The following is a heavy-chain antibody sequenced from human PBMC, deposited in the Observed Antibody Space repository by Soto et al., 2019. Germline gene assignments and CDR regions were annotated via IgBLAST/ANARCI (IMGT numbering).Heavy chain of an antibody. V-gene: IGHV4-30-4*01. CDR2: IYYSGST. CDR1: GGSISSGDYY. D-gene: IGHD2-2*03. CDR3: AREPLLDKDSKMDFDY. J-gene: IGHJ4*02. Sequence: SETLSLTCTVSGGSISSGDYYWSWIRQPPGKGLEWIGYIYYSGSTYYNPSLKSRVTISVDTSKNQFSLKLSSVTAADTAVYYCAREPLLDKDSKMDFDYWGQGTLVTVSS.